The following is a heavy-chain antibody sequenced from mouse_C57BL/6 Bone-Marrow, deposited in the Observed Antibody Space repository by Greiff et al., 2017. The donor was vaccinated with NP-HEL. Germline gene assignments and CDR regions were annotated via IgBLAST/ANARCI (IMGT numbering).Heavy chain of an antibody. V-gene: IGHV1-69*01. CDR1: GEKRNTQW. CDR2: TAPREREN. CDR3: AREGYSPWYFDV. D-gene: IGHD2-12*01. J-gene: IGHJ1*03. Sequence: VQLQQSGAERGMRGAEGKRYCKAEGEKRNTQWIEGGKKRKGKRRDGSTNTAPRERENNYNQKFKGKSTLTVDKSSSTAYMQLSSLTSEDSAVYYCAREGYSPWYFDVWGTGTTVTVSS.